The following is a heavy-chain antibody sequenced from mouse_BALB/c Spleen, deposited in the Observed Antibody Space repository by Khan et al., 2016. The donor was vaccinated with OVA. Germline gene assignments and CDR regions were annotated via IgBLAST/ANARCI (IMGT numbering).Heavy chain of an antibody. CDR1: GYIFTSYW. V-gene: IGHV1S132*01. CDR2: IYPGTGST. J-gene: IGHJ4*01. Sequence: QVQLQQPGAELVRPGASVKLSCKTSGYIFTSYWIHWVKQRSGQGLEWIARIYPGTGSTYDNENFKGKATLTADKSSSTADMQFSSLKSEDSAVYFCARGGYDNHAMDYWGQGTSVTVSS. CDR3: ARGGYDNHAMDY. D-gene: IGHD2-10*02.